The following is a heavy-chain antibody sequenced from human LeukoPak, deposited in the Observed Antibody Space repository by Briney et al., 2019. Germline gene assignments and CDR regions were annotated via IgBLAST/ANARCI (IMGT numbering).Heavy chain of an antibody. CDR3: ARCTASCYANAFDV. J-gene: IGHJ3*01. Sequence: GGSLRLSFAASGFSFHHNAMSWVRQAPGRGLEWVSAINGGGDASEYADSVKGRFTISRDNSKKTLYLQMNSLRPEDTDVYYCARCTASCYANAFDVWGQGTLLTVSS. V-gene: IGHV3-23*01. CDR1: GFSFHHNA. D-gene: IGHD2-2*01. CDR2: INGGGDAS.